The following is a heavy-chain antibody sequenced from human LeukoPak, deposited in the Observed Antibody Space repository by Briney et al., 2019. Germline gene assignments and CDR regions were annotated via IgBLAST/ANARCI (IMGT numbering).Heavy chain of an antibody. V-gene: IGHV3-21*01. CDR2: ISSSSSYI. Sequence: GGSLRLSCAASGFTFSSYSMNWVRQAPGKGLEWVSSISSSSSYIYYADSVKGRFTISRDNAKNSLYLQMNSLGAEDTAVYYCARVKGYSSSWNSYWGQGTLVTVSS. CDR1: GFTFSSYS. D-gene: IGHD6-13*01. J-gene: IGHJ4*02. CDR3: ARVKGYSSSWNSY.